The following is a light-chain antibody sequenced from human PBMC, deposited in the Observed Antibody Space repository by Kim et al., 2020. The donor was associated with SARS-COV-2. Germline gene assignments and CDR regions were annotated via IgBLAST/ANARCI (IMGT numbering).Light chain of an antibody. CDR2: GNN. Sequence: SIAWSRTPSHTGTNLVSWHQRRPGTAPTPLSYGNNRGPAGVPDRFSGSKSGASASLAISGRRSEDEAGYYRAAWDDSLSGQVVGGGTQLTVL. J-gene: IGLJ2*01. CDR1: PSHTGTNL. CDR3: AAWDDSLSGQV. V-gene: IGLV1-47*01.